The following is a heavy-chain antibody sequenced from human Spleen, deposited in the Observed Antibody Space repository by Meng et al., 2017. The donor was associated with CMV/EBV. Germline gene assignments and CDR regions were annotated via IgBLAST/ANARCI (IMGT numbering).Heavy chain of an antibody. CDR2: ISYDGSNK. CDR3: ARGMRIGGGWFDY. J-gene: IGHJ4*02. Sequence: GESLKISCAASGFTFSSHPMDWVRQAPGKGLEWVAAISYDGSNKYYADSVKGRFTISRDNSKNTLYLQMDSLRAEDTAVYYCARGMRIGGGWFDYWGQGTLVTVSS. CDR1: GFTFSSHP. V-gene: IGHV3-30*04. D-gene: IGHD3-16*01.